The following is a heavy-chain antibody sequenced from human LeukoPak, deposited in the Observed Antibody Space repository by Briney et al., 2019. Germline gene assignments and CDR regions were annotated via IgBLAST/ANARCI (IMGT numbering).Heavy chain of an antibody. D-gene: IGHD5-18*01. Sequence: SETLSLTCAVSGYSISSGYYWGWIRQPPGKGLEWIASMYHSGSTYYNPSLKSRGTISVDTSKNHFSLKLSSVTAADTAVYYCARVETRGAFDIWGQGTMVTVSS. CDR3: ARVETRGAFDI. J-gene: IGHJ3*02. V-gene: IGHV4-38-2*01. CDR1: GYSISSGYY. CDR2: MYHSGST.